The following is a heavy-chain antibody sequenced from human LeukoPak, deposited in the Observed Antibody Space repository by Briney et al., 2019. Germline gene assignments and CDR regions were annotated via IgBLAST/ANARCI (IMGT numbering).Heavy chain of an antibody. Sequence: GGSLRLSCAASGFTFSSYGMHWVRQAPGKGLEWVAVISYDGSNKYYADSVKGRFTISRDNSKNTLYLQMNSLRAEDTAVYYCAKDLDSSGYYLFSAGDYWGQGTLVTVSS. CDR1: GFTFSSYG. CDR3: AKDLDSSGYYLFSAGDY. D-gene: IGHD3-22*01. J-gene: IGHJ4*02. V-gene: IGHV3-30*18. CDR2: ISYDGSNK.